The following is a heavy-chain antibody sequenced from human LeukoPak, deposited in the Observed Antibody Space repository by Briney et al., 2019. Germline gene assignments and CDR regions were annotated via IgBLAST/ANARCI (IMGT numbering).Heavy chain of an antibody. J-gene: IGHJ4*02. Sequence: PGGSLRLSCAASGFTFSDYSMNWVRQAPGKGLVWVSSVSSSSSYIYYADSVKGRFTISRDNSKNTLYLQMSSLRTEDTAIYYCVKAQYDFWSGLDYWGQGTLVTVSS. CDR2: VSSSSSYI. D-gene: IGHD3-3*01. CDR3: VKAQYDFWSGLDY. V-gene: IGHV3-21*01. CDR1: GFTFSDYS.